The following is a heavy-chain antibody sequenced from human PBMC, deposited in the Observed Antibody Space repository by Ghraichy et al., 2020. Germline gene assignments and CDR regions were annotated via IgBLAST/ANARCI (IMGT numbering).Heavy chain of an antibody. CDR1: GFTFSSYY. CDR3: SRASRVVRFYYYDGMDV. Sequence: GESLNISCVGSGFTFSSYYMNWVRQSPGKGLEWVSYITSSSSSIFYADSVKGRFTISRDNAKNSLSLQMNSLRDEDTAVYYCSRASRVVRFYYYDGMDVWGQGTTVPVSS. CDR2: ITSSSSSI. D-gene: IGHD4-23*01. J-gene: IGHJ6*02. V-gene: IGHV3-48*02.